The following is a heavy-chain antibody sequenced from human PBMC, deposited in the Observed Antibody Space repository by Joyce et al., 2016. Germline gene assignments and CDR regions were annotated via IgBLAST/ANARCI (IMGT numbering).Heavy chain of an antibody. CDR2: IYPGDSDT. Sequence: EVQLVQSGAEVKKPRESLKISCKGSGYSYTGYWIAWVRQMPGKGLGWMGIIYPGDSDTTYIPSFQGQVTISADKSISTAYLQWSTLKASDTAIYYCARATIAPRTRAFDIWGQGTMVTVSS. CDR3: ARATIAPRTRAFDI. D-gene: IGHD6-6*01. J-gene: IGHJ3*02. V-gene: IGHV5-51*01. CDR1: GYSYTGYW.